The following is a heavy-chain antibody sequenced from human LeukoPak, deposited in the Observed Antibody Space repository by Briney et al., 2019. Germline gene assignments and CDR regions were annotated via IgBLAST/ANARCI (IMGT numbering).Heavy chain of an antibody. CDR3: ARSILCGGDCFNFDY. V-gene: IGHV1-69*04. Sequence: SVKVSCKASGGTFSSYAISWVRQAPGQALEWMGRIIPIFGIANYAQKFQGGVTITADKSTSTAYMELNSLRSEDTAVYYCARSILCGGDCFNFDYWGQGTLVTVSS. CDR2: IIPIFGIA. J-gene: IGHJ4*02. D-gene: IGHD2-21*02. CDR1: GGTFSSYA.